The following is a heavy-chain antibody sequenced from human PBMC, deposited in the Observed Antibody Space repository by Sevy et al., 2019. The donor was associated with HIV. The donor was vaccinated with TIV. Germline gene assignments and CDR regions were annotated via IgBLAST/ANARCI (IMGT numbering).Heavy chain of an antibody. Sequence: SETLSLTCTVYGGSFSGYYWSWIRQPPGKGLEWIGEINHSGSTNYNPSLKSRVTISVDTSKNQFSLKLSSVTAADTAVYYCARAGHYGSGSYYNVYYYYYGMDVWGQGTTVTVSS. CDR1: GGSFSGYY. CDR2: INHSGST. J-gene: IGHJ6*02. D-gene: IGHD3-10*01. CDR3: ARAGHYGSGSYYNVYYYYYGMDV. V-gene: IGHV4-34*01.